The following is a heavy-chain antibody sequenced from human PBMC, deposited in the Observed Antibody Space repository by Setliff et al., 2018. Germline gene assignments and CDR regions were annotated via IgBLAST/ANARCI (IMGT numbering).Heavy chain of an antibody. CDR3: AREVWNYYDKSWSGYADH. Sequence: GGSLRLSCVASGFTISNYWMAWVRQAPGKGLEWVAYIRQDGTNKYYVDSVKGRFTISRDNAKNSLYLQMNSLRAEDTALYYCAREVWNYYDKSWSGYADHWGQGTLVTVSS. CDR2: IRQDGTNK. J-gene: IGHJ4*02. CDR1: GFTISNYW. V-gene: IGHV3-7*03. D-gene: IGHD3-3*01.